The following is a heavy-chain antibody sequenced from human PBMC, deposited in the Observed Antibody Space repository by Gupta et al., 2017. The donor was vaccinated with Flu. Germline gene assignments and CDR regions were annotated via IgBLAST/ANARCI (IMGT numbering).Heavy chain of an antibody. CDR3: ARARWSPPLRGVIITHFDY. Sequence: EVQLVESGGGLVKPGGSLRLSCAASGFTFSSYSMNWVRQAPGKGLEWVSSISSSSSYIYYADSVKGRFTISRDNAKDSLYLQMNSLRAEDTAVYYCARARWSPPLRGVIITHFDYWGQGTLVTVSS. J-gene: IGHJ4*02. CDR1: GFTFSSYS. D-gene: IGHD3-10*01. CDR2: ISSSSSYI. V-gene: IGHV3-21*01.